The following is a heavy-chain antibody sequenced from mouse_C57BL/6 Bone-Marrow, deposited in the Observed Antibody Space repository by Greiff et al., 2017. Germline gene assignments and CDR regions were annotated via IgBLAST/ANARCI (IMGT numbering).Heavy chain of an antibody. Sequence: QVQLQQSGAELAKPGASVKLSCKASGYTFTSYWMHWVKQRPGQGLEWIGYINPSSGYTKYNQKFKDKATLTEDKSSSTAYMQLSSLTYEESAVYYCGRGDYWGQGTSVTVSS. CDR2: INPSSGYT. CDR1: GYTFTSYW. V-gene: IGHV1-7*01. CDR3: GRGDY. J-gene: IGHJ4*01.